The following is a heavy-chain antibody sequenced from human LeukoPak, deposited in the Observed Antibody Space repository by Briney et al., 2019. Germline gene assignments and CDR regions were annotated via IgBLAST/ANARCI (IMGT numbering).Heavy chain of an antibody. V-gene: IGHV4-59*08. CDR2: IYYSGST. D-gene: IGHD4-17*01. J-gene: IGHJ4*02. CDR1: GGSISSYY. Sequence: SETLSLTCTVSGGSISSYYWSWIRQPPGKGLEWIGYIYYSGSTNYNPSLKSRVTISVDTSKNQFSLKLSSVTAADTAVYYCAGHDYGDSNFDYWGQGTLVTVSS. CDR3: AGHDYGDSNFDY.